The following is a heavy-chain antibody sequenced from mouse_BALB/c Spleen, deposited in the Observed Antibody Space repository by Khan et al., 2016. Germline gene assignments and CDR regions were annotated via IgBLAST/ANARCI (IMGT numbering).Heavy chain of an antibody. V-gene: IGHV2-9*02. D-gene: IGHD1-2*01. CDR2: IWAGGST. Sequence: VQLQESGPGLVAPSQSLSITCTVSGFSLTSYGVHMVRQPPGKGLEWLGVIWAGGSTNYNSALMSRLSISKDNSKSQVFLTMNSLQTDDTAMYYCARDWGITTATWFAYWGQGTLVTVSA. CDR3: ARDWGITTATWFAY. J-gene: IGHJ3*01. CDR1: GFSLTSYG.